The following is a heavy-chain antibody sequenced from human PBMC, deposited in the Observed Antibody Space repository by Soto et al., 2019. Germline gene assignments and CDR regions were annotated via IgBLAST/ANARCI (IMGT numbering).Heavy chain of an antibody. CDR1: GFSLSNSGVG. D-gene: IGHD3-22*01. CDR2: IYWDDDR. CDR3: AHRPSYDPSGAFEY. J-gene: IGHJ4*02. V-gene: IGHV2-5*02. Sequence: QITLKESGPTLVKPTETLTLTCIFSGFSLSNSGVGVGWLRQPPGKALEWLALIYWDDDRRYSASLRSRLTITKDTSTNQVVLTMTNMDPMDTATYYCAHRPSYDPSGAFEYWGQGTLVTVSS.